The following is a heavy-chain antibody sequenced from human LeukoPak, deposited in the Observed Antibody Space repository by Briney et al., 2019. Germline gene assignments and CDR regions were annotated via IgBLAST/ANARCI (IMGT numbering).Heavy chain of an antibody. Sequence: GGSPRLSCAASGFIFSNYAMHWVRQAPGKGLEWVALISSDGSKTYHADSVKGRFSISRDNSKNTLYPQLNSLRAEDTSVYYCARDSTYWYDSGSSGPHYFDYWGQGTLVTVSS. V-gene: IGHV3-30*01. CDR2: ISSDGSKT. CDR1: GFIFSNYA. J-gene: IGHJ4*02. D-gene: IGHD3-10*01. CDR3: ARDSTYWYDSGSSGPHYFDY.